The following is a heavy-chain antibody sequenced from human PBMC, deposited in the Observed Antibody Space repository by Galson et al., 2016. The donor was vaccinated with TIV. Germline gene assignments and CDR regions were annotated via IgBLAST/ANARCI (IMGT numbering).Heavy chain of an antibody. Sequence: SLRLSCAASGVIVSNNYMNWVRQAPGKGLEWVSGIGGIGTSPYYAGSVKGRFTISRDNSRNTLYLQMNSLRAEDTALYYCAKDAQWLPAAYFDYWGQGILVTVSS. CDR3: AKDAQWLPAAYFDY. D-gene: IGHD6-19*01. J-gene: IGHJ4*02. CDR2: IGGIGTSP. V-gene: IGHV3-23*01. CDR1: GVIVSNNY.